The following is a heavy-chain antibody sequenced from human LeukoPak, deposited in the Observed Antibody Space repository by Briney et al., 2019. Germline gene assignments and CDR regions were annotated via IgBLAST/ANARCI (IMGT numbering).Heavy chain of an antibody. CDR3: ARDTLGTSPGRDIDY. CDR1: GFTFSSYA. J-gene: IGHJ4*02. D-gene: IGHD1-1*01. Sequence: PGGSLRLSCAASGFTFSSYAMSWVRQAPGKGLEWVSAISGSGGSTYYADSVKGRFTISRDNSKNTLYLQMNSLRAEGTAVYYCARDTLGTSPGRDIDYWGQGTLVTVSS. V-gene: IGHV3-23*01. CDR2: ISGSGGST.